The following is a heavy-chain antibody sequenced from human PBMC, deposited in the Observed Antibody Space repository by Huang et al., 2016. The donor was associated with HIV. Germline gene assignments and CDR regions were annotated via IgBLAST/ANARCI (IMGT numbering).Heavy chain of an antibody. CDR2: IIPIFGTP. J-gene: IGHJ5*02. CDR3: ARDRKYDNAWYWFDP. CDR1: GGTFSSYA. V-gene: IGHV1-69*01. Sequence: QVQLVQSGAEVKKPGSSVRVSCEASGGTFSSYAINWVRQAPGQGLEWMGGIIPIFGTPNYAQKFQGRVTITADESTSTAYRELSSLRSDDTAVYYCARDRKYDNAWYWFDPWGQGTLVTVSS. D-gene: IGHD1-1*01.